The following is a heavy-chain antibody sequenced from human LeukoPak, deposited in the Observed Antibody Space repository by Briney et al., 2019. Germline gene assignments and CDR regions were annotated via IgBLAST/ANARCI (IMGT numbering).Heavy chain of an antibody. CDR3: AKVGGGFGGYDY. J-gene: IGHJ4*02. V-gene: IGHV3-30*18. D-gene: IGHD3-10*01. CDR1: GFTFSSYG. CDR2: ISYDGSNK. Sequence: PGRSLRLSCAASGFTFSSYGMHWVRQAPGKGLEWVAVISYDGSNKYYADSVKGRFTISRDNSKNTLYLQMNSLRAEDTAVYYCAKVGGGFGGYDYWGQGTLVTVSS.